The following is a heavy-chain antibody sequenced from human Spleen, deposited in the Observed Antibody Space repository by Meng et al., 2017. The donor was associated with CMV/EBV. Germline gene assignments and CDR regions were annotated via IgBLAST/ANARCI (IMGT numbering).Heavy chain of an antibody. CDR1: GYTFTGYY. CDR2: INPNSGGT. V-gene: IGHV1-2*02. D-gene: IGHD2-2*01. J-gene: IGHJ3*02. Sequence: ASVKVSCKASGYTFTGYYMHWVRQAPGQGLEWMGWINPNSGGTNYAQKFQGRVTMTRDTSISTAYMELSRLRSDDTAVYYCARDAGVGYCSSTSPCDAFDIWGQGTTVTVSS. CDR3: ARDAGVGYCSSTSPCDAFDI.